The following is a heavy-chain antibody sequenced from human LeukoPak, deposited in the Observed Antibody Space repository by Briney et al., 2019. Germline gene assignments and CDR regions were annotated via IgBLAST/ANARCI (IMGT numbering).Heavy chain of an antibody. J-gene: IGHJ4*02. CDR1: GYTFTGYY. D-gene: IGHD6-13*01. Sequence: GASVKVSCKASGYTFTGYYMHWVRQAPGQGLEWMGWINPNSGGTNYAQKLQGRVTMTRDTSISTAYMELSRLRSDDTAVFYCAKDISPNDNSWSGTDYWGQGTLVTVSS. V-gene: IGHV1-2*02. CDR3: AKDISPNDNSWSGTDY. CDR2: INPNSGGT.